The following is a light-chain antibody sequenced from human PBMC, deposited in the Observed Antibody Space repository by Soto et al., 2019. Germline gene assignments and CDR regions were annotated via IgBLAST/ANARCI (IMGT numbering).Light chain of an antibody. CDR1: QTISSDY. CDR2: GAA. Sequence: EILLTQSPGTLSLSPGERATLSCRASQTISSDYLAWYQQKPGQAPRLLIFGAATRAADIPDRFSGSGSGTDFTLTISRLEPEDFAVYYCQHLNSYPPFGPGTKVDIK. J-gene: IGKJ3*01. CDR3: QHLNSYPP. V-gene: IGKV3-20*01.